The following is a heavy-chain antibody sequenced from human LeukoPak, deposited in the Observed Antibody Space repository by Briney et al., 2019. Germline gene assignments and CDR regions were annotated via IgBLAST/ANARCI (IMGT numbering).Heavy chain of an antibody. CDR2: INSNGDTT. J-gene: IGHJ4*02. V-gene: IGHV3-64*01. Sequence: GGSLRLSCAASGFTFRNHAMHWVRQAPGKGLEYVSAINSNGDTTYYGNSVKGRFTISRDNAKNSLYLQMNSLRAEDTAVYYCASDYYDRSQYWGQGTLVTVSS. D-gene: IGHD3-22*01. CDR3: ASDYYDRSQY. CDR1: GFTFRNHA.